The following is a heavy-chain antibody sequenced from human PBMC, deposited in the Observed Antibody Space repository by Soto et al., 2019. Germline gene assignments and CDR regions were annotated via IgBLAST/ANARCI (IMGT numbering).Heavy chain of an antibody. Sequence: GGSLRLSCAASGFMFSIYEMNWVRQAPGKGLEWVSYISSGGINIHYADSVRGRFTISRDSSRNTVDLQMNNLRVEDTAVYYCARGLGTYCTSFSCSNYYFGMGVWGQGTTVTVSS. J-gene: IGHJ6*02. CDR1: GFMFSIYE. CDR2: ISSGGINI. V-gene: IGHV3-48*03. CDR3: ARGLGTYCTSFSCSNYYFGMGV. D-gene: IGHD2-2*01.